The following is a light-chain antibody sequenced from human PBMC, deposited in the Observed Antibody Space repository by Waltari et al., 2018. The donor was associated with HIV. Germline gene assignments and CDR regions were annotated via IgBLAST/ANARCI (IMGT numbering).Light chain of an antibody. CDR3: QTWGTGVRV. J-gene: IGLJ3*02. CDR1: SGHSHSA. CDR2: VNSDGSH. Sequence: QLVVTQSPSASASLGASVKLTCTLSSGHSHSAIAWLQQQPQKAPRYLMKVNSDGSHNRGDGVPDRFSGSSSGAERYLTISSLQSEDESDYFCQTWGTGVRVFGGGTKLTVL. V-gene: IGLV4-69*01.